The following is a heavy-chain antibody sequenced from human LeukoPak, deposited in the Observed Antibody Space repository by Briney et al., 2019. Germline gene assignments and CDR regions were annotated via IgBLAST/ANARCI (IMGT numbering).Heavy chain of an antibody. D-gene: IGHD3-22*01. J-gene: IGHJ4*02. Sequence: GGSLRLSCAASGFTFSSYAMTWVRQAPGKGLEWVSSISGSGTITYYADSVKGRFTISRDNSKNTLYLQMNSLRAEDTAVYYCAKGSYYDSSGSFYFDYWGQGTLVTVSS. CDR1: GFTFSSYA. CDR3: AKGSYYDSSGSFYFDY. CDR2: ISGSGTIT. V-gene: IGHV3-23*01.